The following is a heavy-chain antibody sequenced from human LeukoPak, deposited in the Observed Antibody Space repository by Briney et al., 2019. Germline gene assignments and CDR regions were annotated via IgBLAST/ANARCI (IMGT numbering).Heavy chain of an antibody. CDR2: ISYDGSNK. D-gene: IGHD6-13*01. CDR1: GFTFSSYA. V-gene: IGHV3-30-3*01. Sequence: GGSLRLSCAASGFTFSSYAMHWVRQAPGKGLEWVAVISYDGSNKYYADSVKGRFTISRDNSKNTLYLQMNSLRAEDTAVYYCARDQNKAGTKALDWWGQGTLVTVSS. J-gene: IGHJ4*02. CDR3: ARDQNKAGTKALDW.